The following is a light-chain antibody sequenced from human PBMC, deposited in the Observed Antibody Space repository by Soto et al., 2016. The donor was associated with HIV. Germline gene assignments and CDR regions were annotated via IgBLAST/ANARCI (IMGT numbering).Light chain of an antibody. CDR2: SAS. J-gene: IGKJ1*01. CDR3: QQYYSYPWT. V-gene: IGKV1-8*01. CDR1: QGISNY. Sequence: AIRMTQSPSSLSASTGDRVTITCRASQGISNYLAWYQQKPGKAPKLLIYSASTLQSGVPSRFSGSESGTDFTLAISCLQSEDFATYYCQQYYSYPWTFGQGTKVEVK.